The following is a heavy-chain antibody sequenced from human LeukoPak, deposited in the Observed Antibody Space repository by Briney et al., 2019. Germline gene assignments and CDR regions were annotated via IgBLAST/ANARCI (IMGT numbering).Heavy chain of an antibody. D-gene: IGHD6-19*01. Sequence: SETLSLTYAVYGGSFSGYYWSWIRQPPGKGLEWIGEINHRGSTNYNPSLKSRVTISVDTSKNQFSLKLSSVTAADTAVYYCASAVAGTGDAFDIWGQGTMVTVSS. CDR2: INHRGST. CDR3: ASAVAGTGDAFDI. V-gene: IGHV4-34*01. J-gene: IGHJ3*02. CDR1: GGSFSGYY.